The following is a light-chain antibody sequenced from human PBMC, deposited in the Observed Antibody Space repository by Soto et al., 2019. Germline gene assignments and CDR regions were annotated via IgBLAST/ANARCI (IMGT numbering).Light chain of an antibody. CDR3: QQYNKWPSIT. J-gene: IGKJ5*01. CDR1: QSVSSSY. CDR2: GAS. V-gene: IGKV3-15*01. Sequence: ELVWPPSPATLSLSPVSRATLSCGASQSVSSSYLAWYQQKPGQVPRLLIYGASTRAAGIPARFSGSGCGTDFTLTISSLQSEDLAVYYGQQYNKWPSITFGQGTRLEIK.